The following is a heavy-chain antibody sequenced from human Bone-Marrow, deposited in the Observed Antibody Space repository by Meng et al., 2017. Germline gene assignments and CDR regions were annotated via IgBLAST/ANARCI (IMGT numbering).Heavy chain of an antibody. CDR2: INPNSGGT. CDR3: ARAYGSGSYLRAYYFDY. Sequence: QVQLVQSGAEVKKPGDSVKVSCKASGYTFTGYYMHWVRQAPGQGLEWMGRINPNSGGTNYAQKFQGRVTMTRDTSISTAYMELSRLRSDDTAVYYCARAYGSGSYLRAYYFDYWGQGTLVTVSS. V-gene: IGHV1-2*06. D-gene: IGHD3-10*01. CDR1: GYTFTGYY. J-gene: IGHJ4*02.